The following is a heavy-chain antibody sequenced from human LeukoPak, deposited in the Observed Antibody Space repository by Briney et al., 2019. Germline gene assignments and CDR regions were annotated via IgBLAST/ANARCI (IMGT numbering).Heavy chain of an antibody. Sequence: ASVKVSCKASGYTFTSYYMHWVRQAPGQGLEWMGIINPSGGSTSYAQKFQGRVTMTRDTSTSTVYMELSRLRSEDTAVYYCARADIVVVPAALGHFQHWGQGTLVTVSS. CDR2: INPSGGST. CDR1: GYTFTSYY. V-gene: IGHV1-46*01. CDR3: ARADIVVVPAALGHFQH. J-gene: IGHJ1*01. D-gene: IGHD2-2*01.